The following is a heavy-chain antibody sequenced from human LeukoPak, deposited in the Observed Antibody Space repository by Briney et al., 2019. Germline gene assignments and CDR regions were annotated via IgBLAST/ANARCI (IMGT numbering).Heavy chain of an antibody. J-gene: IGHJ4*02. D-gene: IGHD5-12*01. CDR3: ARAPRGGYEIDY. Sequence: GGSLRLSCAASGFTVSSNYMSWVRQAPGKGLEWVSVIYSGGSTYYADSVKGRFTISRDNSKNTLYLQMNSLRAEDTAVYYCARAPRGGYEIDYWGQGTLVTVSS. V-gene: IGHV3-53*01. CDR2: IYSGGST. CDR1: GFTVSSNY.